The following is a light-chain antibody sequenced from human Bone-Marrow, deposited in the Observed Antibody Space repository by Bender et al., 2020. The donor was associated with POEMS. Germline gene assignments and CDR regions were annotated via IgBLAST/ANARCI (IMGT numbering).Light chain of an antibody. CDR3: SSYTTSSTRV. Sequence: QSALTQPASVSGSPGQSITISCIGTSSDVGGYNYVSWYQQLPGKAPKLMIYEVSNRPSGVSNRFSGSKSGNTASLTISGLQAEDEADYYCSSYTTSSTRVFGGGTKLTVL. J-gene: IGLJ3*02. V-gene: IGLV2-14*01. CDR1: SSDVGGYNY. CDR2: EVS.